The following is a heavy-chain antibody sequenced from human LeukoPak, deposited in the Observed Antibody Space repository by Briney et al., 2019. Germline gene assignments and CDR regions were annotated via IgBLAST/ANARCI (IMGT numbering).Heavy chain of an antibody. Sequence: PGGSLRLSCAASGFTFSSYWMSWVRRAPGKGLEWVANIKQDGSEKYYVGSVKGRFTISRDNAKNSLYLQMNSLRAEDTAVYYCARDFTPDTAIGYWGQGTLVTVSS. D-gene: IGHD5-18*01. J-gene: IGHJ4*02. CDR2: IKQDGSEK. CDR3: ARDFTPDTAIGY. V-gene: IGHV3-7*01. CDR1: GFTFSSYW.